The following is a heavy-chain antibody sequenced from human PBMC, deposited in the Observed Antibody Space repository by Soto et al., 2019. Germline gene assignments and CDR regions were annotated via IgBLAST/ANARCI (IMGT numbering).Heavy chain of an antibody. CDR2: IYYSGST. D-gene: IGHD3-22*01. J-gene: IGHJ4*02. CDR3: ARDLVNTPYYYDTSGYYATYFDY. CDR1: GGSISSYY. Sequence: PSETLSLTCTVSGGSISSYYWSWIRQPPGKGLEWIGYIYYSGSTNYNPSLKSRVTISVDTSKNQFSLKLSSVTAADTAVYYCARDLVNTPYYYDTSGYYATYFDYWGQGTLVTVSS. V-gene: IGHV4-59*01.